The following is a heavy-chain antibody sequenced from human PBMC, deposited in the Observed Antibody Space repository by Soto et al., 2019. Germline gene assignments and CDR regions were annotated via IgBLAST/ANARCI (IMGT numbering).Heavy chain of an antibody. J-gene: IGHJ4*02. CDR2: IGFDGNND. D-gene: IGHD6-13*01. Sequence: PGGSLRLSCAVSGFSLSSYGMHWVRQAPGKGLEWVAVIGFDGNNDYYADSVKGRFTVSRDNSRNTLFLQMNSLRVEDTAVYYCAREIGYSSTWPSYWGQGTLVTVSS. V-gene: IGHV3-33*01. CDR3: AREIGYSSTWPSY. CDR1: GFSLSSYG.